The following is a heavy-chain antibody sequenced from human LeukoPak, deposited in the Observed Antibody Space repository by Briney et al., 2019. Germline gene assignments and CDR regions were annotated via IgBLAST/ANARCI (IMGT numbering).Heavy chain of an antibody. D-gene: IGHD5-18*01. Sequence: SETLSLTCTVSGGSVSINGYYWGWIRQPPGKGLEWIANMYFSGSTYYNPSLKSRVTISVDTSKNQFSLKLSSVTAADTAVYYRARHHGYTYGRVDYWGQGTLVTVSS. CDR1: GGSVSINGYY. V-gene: IGHV4-39*01. CDR2: MYFSGST. CDR3: ARHHGYTYGRVDY. J-gene: IGHJ4*02.